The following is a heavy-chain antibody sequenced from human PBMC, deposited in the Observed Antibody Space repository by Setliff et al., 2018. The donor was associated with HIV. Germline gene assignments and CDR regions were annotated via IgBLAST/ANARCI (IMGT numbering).Heavy chain of an antibody. D-gene: IGHD5-18*01. Sequence: GESLKISCEASGYSFTTYWIGWVRQKPGKGLERMGIIYPGDLDTRYSPSFQGQVTISADKSISTAYLQWSSLKASDTAIYYCARQGTSYGSNYYADVWGEGTTVTVSS. CDR1: GYSFTTYW. CDR3: ARQGTSYGSNYYADV. CDR2: IYPGDLDT. V-gene: IGHV5-51*01. J-gene: IGHJ6*03.